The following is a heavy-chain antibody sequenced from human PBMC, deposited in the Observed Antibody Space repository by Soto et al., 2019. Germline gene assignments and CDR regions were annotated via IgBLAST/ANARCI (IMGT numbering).Heavy chain of an antibody. CDR1: GYRFSSYW. Sequence: PGESLKISCQGSGYRFSSYWIAWVRQMPGKGLEWMGIIYPGDSDTIYSPSFQGQVTFSVDKSTSTAYLQWSSLKAPDTAMYYCARQGSNGAYYYYGMDVWGQGTTVTAP. V-gene: IGHV5-51*01. D-gene: IGHD2-8*01. J-gene: IGHJ6*02. CDR3: ARQGSNGAYYYYGMDV. CDR2: IYPGDSDT.